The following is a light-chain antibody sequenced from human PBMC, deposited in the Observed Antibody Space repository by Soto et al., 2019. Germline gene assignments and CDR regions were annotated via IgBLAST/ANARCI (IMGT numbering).Light chain of an antibody. Sequence: QSALTQPPSVSGSPGQSVTISCTGTSSDVGSYNRVSWYQQPPGTAPKLMIYEVSNRPSGVPDRFSGSKSGNTASLTISGLQAEDEADYYCSLYTSSRTGVFGGGTKLTVL. CDR1: SSDVGSYNR. CDR2: EVS. V-gene: IGLV2-18*01. CDR3: SLYTSSRTGV. J-gene: IGLJ2*01.